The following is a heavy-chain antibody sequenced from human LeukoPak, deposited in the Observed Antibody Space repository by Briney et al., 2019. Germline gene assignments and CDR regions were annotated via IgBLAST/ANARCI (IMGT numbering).Heavy chain of an antibody. CDR1: GFTFSSYS. V-gene: IGHV3-21*01. J-gene: IGHJ4*02. CDR3: ASPDVDTAMVD. D-gene: IGHD5-18*01. CDR2: ISSSSSYI. Sequence: GGSLRLSCAASGFTFSSYSMNWVRQAPGKGLEWVSSISSSSSYIYYADSVKGRFTISRDNAKDSLYLQMNSLRAEDTAVYYCASPDVDTAMVDWGQGTLVTVSS.